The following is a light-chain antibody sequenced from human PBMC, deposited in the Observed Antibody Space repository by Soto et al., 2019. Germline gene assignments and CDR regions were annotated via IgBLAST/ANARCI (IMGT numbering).Light chain of an antibody. V-gene: IGKV3-20*01. CDR2: GPS. CDR1: QSVSSSY. Sequence: EIVMTQSPGTLSLSPGERATLSCRASQSVSSSYIAWYQQKPGQAPRLLIYGPSSRATGIPDRFSGSGSGTDFTLTISRLEPEDFAVYYCQQFGSSPPRITFGQGTRLEI. J-gene: IGKJ5*01. CDR3: QQFGSSPPRIT.